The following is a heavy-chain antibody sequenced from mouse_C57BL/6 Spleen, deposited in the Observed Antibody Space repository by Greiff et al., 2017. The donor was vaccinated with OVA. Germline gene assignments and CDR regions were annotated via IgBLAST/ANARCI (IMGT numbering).Heavy chain of an antibody. CDR2: INYDGSST. J-gene: IGHJ2*01. CDR1: GFTFSDYY. Sequence: EVQVVESEGGLVQPGSSMKLSCTASGFTFSDYYMAWVRQVPEKGLEWVANINYDGSSTYYLDSLKSRFIISRDNAKNILYLQMSSLKSEDTATYYCARDDTTVGFDYWGQGTTLTVSS. D-gene: IGHD1-1*01. CDR3: ARDDTTVGFDY. V-gene: IGHV5-16*01.